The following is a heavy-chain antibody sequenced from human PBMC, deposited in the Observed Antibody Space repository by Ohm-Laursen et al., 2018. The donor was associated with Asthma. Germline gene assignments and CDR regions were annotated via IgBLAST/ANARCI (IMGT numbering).Heavy chain of an antibody. J-gene: IGHJ5*02. CDR1: GYTFTNYY. CDR3: ARKVQNWNGDSWFDP. CDR2: ISAYKTNT. Sequence: ASVKVSCKASGYTFTNYYIHWVRQAPGQGLEWMGWISAYKTNTNYGQKLQGRVTMTTDTSTSTAYMELRSLRSDDTAVYYCARKVQNWNGDSWFDPWGQGTLVTVSS. D-gene: IGHD1-1*01. V-gene: IGHV1-18*04.